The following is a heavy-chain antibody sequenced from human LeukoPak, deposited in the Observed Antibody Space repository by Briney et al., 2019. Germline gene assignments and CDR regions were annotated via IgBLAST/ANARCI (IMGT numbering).Heavy chain of an antibody. V-gene: IGHV2-70*11. CDR2: IDWDDDK. Sequence: GSGPALVKPTQTLTRTCTFSVFSLSTSGMCVSWIRKPQGKALEWLARIDWDDDKYYSTSLRTRVSISKDTSKEQVVLTMTNMDPGDTATYYCARLIAASSYFDYWGQGMLVTVSS. D-gene: IGHD6-13*01. J-gene: IGHJ4*02. CDR3: ARLIAASSYFDY. CDR1: VFSLSTSGMC.